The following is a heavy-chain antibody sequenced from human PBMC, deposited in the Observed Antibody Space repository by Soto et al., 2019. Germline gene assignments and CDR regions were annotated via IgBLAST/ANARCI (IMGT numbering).Heavy chain of an antibody. CDR3: AKDGWIQLGLQVGYYFDY. CDR1: GFTFSSYG. CDR2: ISYDGSNK. Sequence: GGSLRLSCAASGFTFSSYGMHWVRQAPGKGLEWVAVISYDGSNKYYADSVKGRFTISRDNSKNTLYLQMNSLRAEDTAVYYCAKDGWIQLGLQVGYYFDYWGQGTLVTVSS. V-gene: IGHV3-30*18. D-gene: IGHD5-18*01. J-gene: IGHJ4*02.